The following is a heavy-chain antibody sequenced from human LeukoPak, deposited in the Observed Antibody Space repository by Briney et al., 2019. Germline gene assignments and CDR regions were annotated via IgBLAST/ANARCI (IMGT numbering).Heavy chain of an antibody. J-gene: IGHJ4*02. CDR1: GESLSKYY. V-gene: IGHV4-34*01. CDR2: INHRGST. CDR3: ASSVGSTDY. Sequence: WDTLSLTCAVYGESLSKYYWTWIRQSPGKGLEWIGEINHRGSTNHNPSLKSRVTLSVDTSKHQFSLKLTSVTAADAAVYYCASSVGSTDYWGQGTLVTVSS. D-gene: IGHD1-26*01.